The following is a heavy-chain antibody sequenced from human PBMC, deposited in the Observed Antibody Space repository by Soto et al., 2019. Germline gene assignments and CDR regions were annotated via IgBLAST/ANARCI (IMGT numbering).Heavy chain of an antibody. CDR2: IKRESDHGTT. D-gene: IGHD2-15*01. CDR3: ATEGQMSGASDWADYFDH. Sequence: EMQLVESGGGSVEPGGSLRLSCAASGFAFKYVWKTWVRQAPGKGLEWVGRIKRESDHGTTDYAAAVKGRFTISRDDSKNTLYLQIDSLKTEDTAVYYCATEGQMSGASDWADYFDHWGQGTLVTVSS. V-gene: IGHV3-15*01. J-gene: IGHJ4*03. CDR1: GFAFKYVW.